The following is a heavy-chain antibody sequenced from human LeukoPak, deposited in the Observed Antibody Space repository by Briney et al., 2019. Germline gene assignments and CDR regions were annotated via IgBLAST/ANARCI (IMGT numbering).Heavy chain of an antibody. D-gene: IGHD6-19*01. Sequence: GGSLRLSCAASGFKFNNYAMSWVRQAPGKGLEWVSAISAGDGSTHYADSVKGHFTISRDNSKHTMYLQMNDLRAEDTAIYYCAKDLLYSSGWLTGGFFDHWGQGALVTVSS. J-gene: IGHJ4*02. CDR3: AKDLLYSSGWLTGGFFDH. CDR1: GFKFNNYA. CDR2: ISAGDGST. V-gene: IGHV3-23*01.